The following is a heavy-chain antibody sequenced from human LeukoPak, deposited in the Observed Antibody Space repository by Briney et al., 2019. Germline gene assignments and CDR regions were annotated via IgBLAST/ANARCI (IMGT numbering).Heavy chain of an antibody. D-gene: IGHD2-2*01. J-gene: IGHJ4*02. Sequence: GGSLRLSCAASGFTVSSNYMTWVRQAPGKGLEWVSVIYSGGSTYYADSVKGRFTLSRDNSKNTLFLQMNSLRAEDTAVYYCARDQRYCSSSSCPWEPFDYWGQGTLVTVSS. CDR3: ARDQRYCSSSSCPWEPFDY. V-gene: IGHV3-66*01. CDR1: GFTVSSNY. CDR2: IYSGGST.